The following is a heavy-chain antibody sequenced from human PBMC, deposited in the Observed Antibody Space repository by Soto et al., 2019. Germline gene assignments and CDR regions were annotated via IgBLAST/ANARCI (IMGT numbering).Heavy chain of an antibody. J-gene: IGHJ4*02. V-gene: IGHV4-4*02. CDR2: IYHSGST. D-gene: IGHD3-3*01. CDR1: GGSISSSNW. CDR3: ARHGKVKDFGVVTPFDY. Sequence: SETLSLTCAVSGGSISSSNWWSWVRQPPGKGLEWIGEIYHSGSTNYNPSLKSRVTISVDTSKNQFSLKLSSVTAADTAVYYCARHGKVKDFGVVTPFDYWGQGTLVTVSS.